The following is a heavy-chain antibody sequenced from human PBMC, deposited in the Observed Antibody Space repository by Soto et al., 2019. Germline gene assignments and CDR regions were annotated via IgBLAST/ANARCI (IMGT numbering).Heavy chain of an antibody. CDR1: GYTFTSYD. J-gene: IGHJ5*02. V-gene: IGHV1-8*01. CDR2: MNPNSGNT. CDR3: ARGKGGTTVITGFDP. D-gene: IGHD4-17*01. Sequence: QVQLVQSGAEVKKPGASVKVSCKASGYTFTSYDINWVRQATGQGLERMGWMNPNSGNTGYEQKXQXXXTXXRNTSIRTAYMELSSLRSDDTAVYYCARGKGGTTVITGFDPWGQGTLVIVSS.